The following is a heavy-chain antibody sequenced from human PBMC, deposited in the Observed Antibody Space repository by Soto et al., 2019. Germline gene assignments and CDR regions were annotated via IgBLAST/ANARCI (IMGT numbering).Heavy chain of an antibody. J-gene: IGHJ6*02. D-gene: IGHD6-13*01. V-gene: IGHV4-30-4*01. CDR2: IYYSGNT. Sequence: TLSLTCTVSGGSISSREYYWSWIRQPPGKGLEWIGYIYYSGNTYYTPSLSSRLTISLDTSKSQFSLQLGSVTAADTAVYYCARYSNTALSGMDVWGQGTTVTVSS. CDR1: GGSISSREYY. CDR3: ARYSNTALSGMDV.